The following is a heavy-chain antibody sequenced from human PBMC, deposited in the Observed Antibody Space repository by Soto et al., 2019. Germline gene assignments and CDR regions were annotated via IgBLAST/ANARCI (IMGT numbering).Heavy chain of an antibody. CDR3: ARAGATHSYYYYMDV. Sequence: ASVKVSCKASGYTFTGYYMHWVRRAPGQGLEWMGWINPNSGGTNYAQKFQGWVTMTRDTSISTAYMELSRLRSDDTAVYYCARAGATHSYYYYMDVWGKGTTVTVSS. V-gene: IGHV1-2*04. CDR2: INPNSGGT. CDR1: GYTFTGYY. J-gene: IGHJ6*03. D-gene: IGHD3-10*01.